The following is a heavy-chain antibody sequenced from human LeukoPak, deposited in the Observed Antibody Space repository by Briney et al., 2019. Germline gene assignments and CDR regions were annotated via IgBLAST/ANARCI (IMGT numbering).Heavy chain of an antibody. J-gene: IGHJ6*02. CDR1: GYTFTSYD. Sequence: GASVKVSCKASGYTFTSYDINWVRQAPGQGLEWMGWMNPNSGNTGYAQKFQGRVTMARNTSISTAYMELSSLRSEDTAVYYCARVSMTTGIFGMDVWGQGTTVTVSS. CDR2: MNPNSGNT. D-gene: IGHD4-17*01. V-gene: IGHV1-8*01. CDR3: ARVSMTTGIFGMDV.